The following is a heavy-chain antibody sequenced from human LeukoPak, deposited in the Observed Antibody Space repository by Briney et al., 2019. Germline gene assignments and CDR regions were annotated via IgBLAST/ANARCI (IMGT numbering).Heavy chain of an antibody. CDR2: INTNTGNP. Sequence: GASVKVSCKASGYTFTSYAMNWVRQAPGQGLEWMGWINTNTGNPTYAQGFTGRFVFSLDTSVRTAYLQISSLKAEDTAVYYCARRYCSGGSCYDLDYWGQGTLVTVSS. CDR1: GYTFTSYA. V-gene: IGHV7-4-1*02. J-gene: IGHJ4*02. D-gene: IGHD2-15*01. CDR3: ARRYCSGGSCYDLDY.